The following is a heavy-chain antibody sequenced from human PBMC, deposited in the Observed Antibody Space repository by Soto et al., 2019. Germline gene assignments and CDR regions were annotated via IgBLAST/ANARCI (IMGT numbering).Heavy chain of an antibody. D-gene: IGHD4-17*01. CDR3: ARHVGARFDP. CDR2: IYPGDSDT. CDR1: GYSFPKYY. Sequence: PGESLKISCKGSGYSFPKYYIGWVRQMPGKDLEWMAIIYPGDSDTRYSPSFQGQVTISADKSISTAYLQWSSLKASDTAMYYCARHVGARFDPWGQGSLVTGSS. V-gene: IGHV5-51*01. J-gene: IGHJ5*02.